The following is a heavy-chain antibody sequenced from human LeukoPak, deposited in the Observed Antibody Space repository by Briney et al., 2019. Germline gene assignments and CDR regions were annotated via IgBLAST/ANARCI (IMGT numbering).Heavy chain of an antibody. Sequence: SQTLSLTCAISGDSVSSNSVTWNWIRQSPSRGLEWLGRTYYRSTWYNDYAVSVRGRITVHPDTSKNQFSLHLNSVTPADTAVYYCARRLTQYDCFDPWGQGILVTVSS. CDR1: GDSVSSNSVT. D-gene: IGHD2-2*01. V-gene: IGHV6-1*01. CDR2: TYYRSTWYN. CDR3: ARRLTQYDCFDP. J-gene: IGHJ5*02.